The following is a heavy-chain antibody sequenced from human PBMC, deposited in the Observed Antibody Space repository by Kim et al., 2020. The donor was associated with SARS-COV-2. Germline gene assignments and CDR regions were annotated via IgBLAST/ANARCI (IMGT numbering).Heavy chain of an antibody. D-gene: IGHD3-10*01. CDR1: GFTFSSYS. V-gene: IGHV3-21*01. J-gene: IGHJ5*02. CDR3: ARDRLVRGVPLQNGFDP. CDR2: ISSSSSYI. Sequence: GGSLRLSCAASGFTFSSYSMNWVRQAPGKGLEWVSSISSSSSYIYYADSVKGRFTISRDNAKNSLYLQMNSLRAEDTAVYYCARDRLVRGVPLQNGFDPWGQGTLVTVSS.